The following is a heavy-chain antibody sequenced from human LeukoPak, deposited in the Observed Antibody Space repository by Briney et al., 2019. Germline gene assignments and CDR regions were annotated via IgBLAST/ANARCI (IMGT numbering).Heavy chain of an antibody. Sequence: ASVKVSCKASGYTFTGYYMHWVRQAPGQGLEWMGWISAYNGNTNYAQKLQGRVTMTTDTSTSTAYMELRSLRSDDTAVYYCARTSRPSSLSGSYSLDAFDIWGQGTMVTVSS. CDR2: ISAYNGNT. CDR3: ARTSRPSSLSGSYSLDAFDI. CDR1: GYTFTGYY. V-gene: IGHV1-18*04. D-gene: IGHD1-26*01. J-gene: IGHJ3*02.